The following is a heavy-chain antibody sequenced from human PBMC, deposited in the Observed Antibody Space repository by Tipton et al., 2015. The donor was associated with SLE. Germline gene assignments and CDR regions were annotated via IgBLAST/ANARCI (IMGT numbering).Heavy chain of an antibody. CDR3: ARSEGFQLLFQFLEH. J-gene: IGHJ1*01. CDR2: IYNSGIT. Sequence: TLSLTCTVSGDSFSSGSSSWNWVRQPAGKGLEWIGLIYNSGITNYNPSLQSRVTLSVDMSKNHFSLYLTSVTAADTAVYYCARSEGFQLLFQFLEHWGQGTPVTVSS. V-gene: IGHV4-61*02. D-gene: IGHD3-16*02. CDR1: GDSFSSGSSS.